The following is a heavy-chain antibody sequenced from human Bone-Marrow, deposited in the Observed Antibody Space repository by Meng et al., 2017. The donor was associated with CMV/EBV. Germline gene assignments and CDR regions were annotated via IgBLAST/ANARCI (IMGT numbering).Heavy chain of an antibody. Sequence: GGSLRLSCAVSGFSFNDYGMHWVRQTPGKGLEWVGRIRSKANSYATAYAASVKGRFTISRDDSKNTAYLQMNSLKTEDTAVYYCTRWRVGATISGSSAFDIWGQGTMVTGSS. CDR2: IRSKANSYAT. V-gene: IGHV3-73*01. CDR1: GFSFNDYG. D-gene: IGHD1-26*01. J-gene: IGHJ3*02. CDR3: TRWRVGATISGSSAFDI.